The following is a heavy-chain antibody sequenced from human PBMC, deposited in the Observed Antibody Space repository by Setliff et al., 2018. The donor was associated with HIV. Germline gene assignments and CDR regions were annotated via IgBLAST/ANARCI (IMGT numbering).Heavy chain of an antibody. J-gene: IGHJ4*02. D-gene: IGHD2-15*01. CDR3: ARGRGGYFGGGRYYNLPYFDS. CDR1: GSNFAIYW. Sequence: PGESLKISCKTSGSNFAIYWVGWVRQMPGKGLEWLGILYFGDSDSKYNPSFEGQVTISADKSIKTAFLQWRSLETSDTATYYCARGRGGYFGGGRYYNLPYFDSWGQGTLVTVSS. V-gene: IGHV5-51*01. CDR2: LYFGDSDS.